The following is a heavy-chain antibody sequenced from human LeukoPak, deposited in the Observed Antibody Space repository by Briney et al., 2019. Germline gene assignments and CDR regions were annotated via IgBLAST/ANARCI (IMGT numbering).Heavy chain of an antibody. CDR1: GGSISSYY. V-gene: IGHV4-59*01. CDR3: ARETVDILTGDAIDI. Sequence: SETLSLACTVSGGSISSYYWSWIRQPPGKGLEWIGYIYYSGSTNYNPSLKSRVTISVDTSKNQFSLKLSSVTAADTAVYYCARETVDILTGDAIDIWGQGTMVTVSS. CDR2: IYYSGST. D-gene: IGHD3-9*01. J-gene: IGHJ3*02.